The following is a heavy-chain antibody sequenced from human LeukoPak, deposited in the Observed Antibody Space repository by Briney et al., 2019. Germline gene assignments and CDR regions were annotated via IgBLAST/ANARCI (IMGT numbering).Heavy chain of an antibody. CDR3: AKGGHSGSYSTLDY. V-gene: IGHV3-9*03. D-gene: IGHD3-10*01. Sequence: LSLTCTVSGGSISSYYWSWIRQPPGKGLEWVSGINYNSDSIGYADSVKGRFTISRDNAKNSLYLQMNSLRAEDMALYYCAKGGHSGSYSTLDYWGQGTLVTVSS. CDR1: GGSISSYY. CDR2: INYNSDSI. J-gene: IGHJ4*02.